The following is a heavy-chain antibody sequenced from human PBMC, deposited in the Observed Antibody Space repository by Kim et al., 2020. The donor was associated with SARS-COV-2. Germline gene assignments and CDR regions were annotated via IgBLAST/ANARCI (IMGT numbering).Heavy chain of an antibody. CDR1: GFTFSSYW. D-gene: IGHD3-10*01. Sequence: GGSLRLSCAASGFTFSSYWMSWVRQAPGKGLEWVANIKQDGSEKYYVDSVKGRFTISRDNAKNSLYLQMNSLRAEDTAVYYCASSYYYGSGSYSSDYWGQGTLVTVSS. J-gene: IGHJ4*02. V-gene: IGHV3-7*01. CDR2: IKQDGSEK. CDR3: ASSYYYGSGSYSSDY.